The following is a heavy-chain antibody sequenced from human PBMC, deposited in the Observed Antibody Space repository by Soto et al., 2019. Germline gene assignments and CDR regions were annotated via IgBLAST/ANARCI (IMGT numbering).Heavy chain of an antibody. Sequence: GGSLRLSCAASGFTFSSYGMHWVRQAPGKGLEWVAVIWYDGSNKYYADSVKGRFTISRDNSKNTLYLQMNSLRAEDTAVYYCASTYDYSYYYGMDVWGQGTTVTVSS. V-gene: IGHV3-33*01. CDR1: GFTFSSYG. D-gene: IGHD4-4*01. CDR2: IWYDGSNK. CDR3: ASTYDYSYYYGMDV. J-gene: IGHJ6*02.